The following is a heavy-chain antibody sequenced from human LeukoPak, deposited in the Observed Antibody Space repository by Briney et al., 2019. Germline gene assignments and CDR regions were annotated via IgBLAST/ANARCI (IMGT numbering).Heavy chain of an antibody. D-gene: IGHD3-9*01. V-gene: IGHV1-58*02. CDR3: AAVALTGSLRYFDY. Sequence: SVKVSCKACEFTFTSSAMQWVRQGRGQRLEWIGRIVVGSGNTNYAQKFQERVTITRDMSTSTAYMELSSLRSEDTAVYYCAAVALTGSLRYFDYWGQGTLVTVSS. J-gene: IGHJ4*02. CDR1: EFTFTSSA. CDR2: IVVGSGNT.